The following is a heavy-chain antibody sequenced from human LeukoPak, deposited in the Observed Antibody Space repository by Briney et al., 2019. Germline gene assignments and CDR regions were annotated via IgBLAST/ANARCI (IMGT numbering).Heavy chain of an antibody. CDR3: AKSVVSGNYRGLDC. V-gene: IGHV3-23*01. CDR2: ISGSGYNT. D-gene: IGHD1-26*01. J-gene: IGHJ4*02. CDR1: GFTFSDYA. Sequence: GGSLRLSCAASGFTFSDYAMTWVRQAPGKGLEWDSSISGSGYNTYYADSVKGRVTISRDNSKNTLYLQMTSLRAEDTAVYYCAKSVVSGNYRGLDCWGQGTLVTVSS.